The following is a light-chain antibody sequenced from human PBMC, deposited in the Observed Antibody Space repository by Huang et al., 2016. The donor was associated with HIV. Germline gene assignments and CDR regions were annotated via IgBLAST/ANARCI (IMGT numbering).Light chain of an antibody. CDR2: GAS. CDR3: LQCGSSSFT. CDR1: QSVNPYY. Sequence: EIVLTQSPGTLSLSPGERAPLSCWASQSVNPYYFAWYQQKPGQAPRLLVFGASSRATGVPDRFSGRGSGTDFTLTISRLEPEDSAMYYCLQCGSSSFTFGGGTKVEIK. J-gene: IGKJ4*01. V-gene: IGKV3-20*01.